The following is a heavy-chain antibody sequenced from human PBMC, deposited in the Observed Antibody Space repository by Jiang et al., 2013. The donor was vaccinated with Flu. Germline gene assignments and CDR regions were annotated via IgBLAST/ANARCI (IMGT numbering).Heavy chain of an antibody. Sequence: SGAEVKKPGASMEVSCKASGYTFTSYNINWVRQAPGQGLEWMGMIDPGGGSTYYAQKFQGRVTMTRDTSRRTAYMELSRLRSEDTAVYYCATNPYYFDSSGYSLDAFELWGQGTMVTVSS. J-gene: IGHJ3*01. D-gene: IGHD3-22*01. V-gene: IGHV1-46*01. CDR2: IDPGGGST. CDR1: GYTFTSYN. CDR3: ATNPYYFDSSGYSLDAFEL.